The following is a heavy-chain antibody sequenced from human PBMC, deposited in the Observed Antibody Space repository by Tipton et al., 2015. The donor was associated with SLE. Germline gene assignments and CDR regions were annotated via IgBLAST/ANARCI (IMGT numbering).Heavy chain of an antibody. J-gene: IGHJ4*02. Sequence: TLSLTCTVSGGSISSSSYYWSWIRQPAGKGLEWIGYIYTSGSTNYNPSLKSRVTISVDTSKNQFSLKLSSVTAADTAVYYCARDSGIAVADWGQGTLVTVPS. V-gene: IGHV4-61*09. D-gene: IGHD6-19*01. CDR3: ARDSGIAVAD. CDR2: IYTSGST. CDR1: GGSISSSSYY.